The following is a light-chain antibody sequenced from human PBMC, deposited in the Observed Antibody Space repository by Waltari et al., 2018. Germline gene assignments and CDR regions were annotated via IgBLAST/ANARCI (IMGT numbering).Light chain of an antibody. Sequence: QSVLTQPPSTSGTPGPTVTISCSGSSSNIGTNTLTCYQQSPGTAPKVLVFANYHRPAGVPNRFSASKSGTSASLVISGLQSEDEGDDFCAAWDDSLIGRVFGGGTTLTVL. CDR3: AAWDDSLIGRV. V-gene: IGLV1-44*01. CDR1: SSNIGTNT. J-gene: IGLJ3*02. CDR2: ANY.